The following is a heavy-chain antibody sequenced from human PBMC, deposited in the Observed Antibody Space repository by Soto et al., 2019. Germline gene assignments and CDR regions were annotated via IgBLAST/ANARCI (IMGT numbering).Heavy chain of an antibody. V-gene: IGHV3-30-3*01. J-gene: IGHJ4*02. CDR1: GFTFSSYA. CDR3: AKVQVIAARSSSYFDY. D-gene: IGHD6-6*01. Sequence: QVQLVESGGGVVQPGRSLRLSCAASGFTFSSYAMHWVRQAPGKGLEGVGVISYDGSNKYYADSVKGRFTISRDNSKNTLYLQMNSLRAEDTAVYYCAKVQVIAARSSSYFDYWGQGTLVTVSS. CDR2: ISYDGSNK.